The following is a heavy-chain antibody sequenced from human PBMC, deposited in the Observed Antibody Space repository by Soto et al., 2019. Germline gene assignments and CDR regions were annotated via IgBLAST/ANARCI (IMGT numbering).Heavy chain of an antibody. CDR1: GDSISTDY. V-gene: IGHV4-59*01. Sequence: SETLSLTCTVSGDSISTDYWSWIRQPPGKGLQWIGYIFYSGGTAYNPSLKSRVTISLDMSKKQISLKLSSVTTADTATYFCARLQLVQKVIDYWGQGTLVTVSS. CDR2: IFYSGGT. D-gene: IGHD1-1*01. J-gene: IGHJ4*02. CDR3: ARLQLVQKVIDY.